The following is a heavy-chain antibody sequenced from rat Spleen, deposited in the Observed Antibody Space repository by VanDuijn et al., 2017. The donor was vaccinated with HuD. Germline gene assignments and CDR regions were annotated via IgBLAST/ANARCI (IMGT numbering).Heavy chain of an antibody. Sequence: EVQLQESGPGLVKPSQSLSLTCSVTGSSITSHYWGWIRKFPGHKMEYMGYISYSGSTSYNPSLKSRISITRDTSKNQFFLQLNSVTTEDTATYYCARYIPGYYVMDAWGQGASVTVSS. CDR1: GSSITSHY. J-gene: IGHJ4*01. CDR3: ARYIPGYYVMDA. V-gene: IGHV3-1*01. D-gene: IGHD1-4*01. CDR2: ISYSGST.